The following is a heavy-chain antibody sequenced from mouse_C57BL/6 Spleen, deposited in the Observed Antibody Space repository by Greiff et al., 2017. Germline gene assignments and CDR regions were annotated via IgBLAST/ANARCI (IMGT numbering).Heavy chain of an antibody. Sequence: VQLKQSGPGLVKPSQSLSLTCSVTGYSITSGYYWNWIRQFPGNKLEWMGYISYDGSNNYNPSLKNRISITRDTSKNQFFLKLNSVTTEDTATDYCARGRDYDRGFDYWGQGTTLTVSS. D-gene: IGHD2-4*01. V-gene: IGHV3-6*01. CDR1: GYSITSGYY. J-gene: IGHJ2*01. CDR3: ARGRDYDRGFDY. CDR2: ISYDGSN.